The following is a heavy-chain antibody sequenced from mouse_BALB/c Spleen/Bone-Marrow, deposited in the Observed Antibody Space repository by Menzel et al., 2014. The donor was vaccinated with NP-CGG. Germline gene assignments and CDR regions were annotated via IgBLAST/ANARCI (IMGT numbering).Heavy chain of an antibody. J-gene: IGHJ3*01. Sequence: EVKLEESGGGLVQPKGSLKLSCAASGFTFNTYAMNWVRHAPGKGLEWVARIRSKSNNYATYYADSVKDRFTISRDDSQSMLYLQMNNLKTEDTAMYYCVRQNYDYAWFAYWGQGTLVTVSA. CDR2: IRSKSNNYAT. D-gene: IGHD2-4*01. V-gene: IGHV10-1*02. CDR1: GFTFNTYA. CDR3: VRQNYDYAWFAY.